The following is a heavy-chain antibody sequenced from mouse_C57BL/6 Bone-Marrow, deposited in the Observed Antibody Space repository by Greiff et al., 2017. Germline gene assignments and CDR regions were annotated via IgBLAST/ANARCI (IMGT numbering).Heavy chain of an antibody. CDR2: IYPGDGDT. Sequence: QVQLQQSGPELVKPGASVKLSCKASGYAFSSSWMNWVKQRPGKGLEWIGRIYPGDGDTNYNGKFKGKATLTADKSSSTAYMQLSSLTSEDSAVYFCARSAGTYWGQGTSVTVSS. D-gene: IGHD3-3*01. CDR1: GYAFSSSW. CDR3: ARSAGTY. V-gene: IGHV1-82*01. J-gene: IGHJ4*01.